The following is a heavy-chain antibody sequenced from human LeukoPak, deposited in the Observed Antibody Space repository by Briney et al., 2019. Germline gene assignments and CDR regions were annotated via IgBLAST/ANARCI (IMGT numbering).Heavy chain of an antibody. CDR2: INWNGGST. D-gene: IGHD3-10*01. Sequence: GGSLRLSYAASGFTFDDYGMSWVRQAPGKGLEWVSGINWNGGSTGYADSVKGRFTISRDNAKNSLYLQMNSLRAEDTALYHCARGHNYYGSGSYPWFDPWGQGTLVTVSS. V-gene: IGHV3-20*01. CDR1: GFTFDDYG. CDR3: ARGHNYYGSGSYPWFDP. J-gene: IGHJ5*02.